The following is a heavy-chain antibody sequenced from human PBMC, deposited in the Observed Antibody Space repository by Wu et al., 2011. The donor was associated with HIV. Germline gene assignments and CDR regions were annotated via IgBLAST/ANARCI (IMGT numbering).Heavy chain of an antibody. D-gene: IGHD2-2*01. Sequence: QVQLVQSGAEVKKPGSSVKVSCKTSGDSLTKYAFSWVRQAPGQGLEWMGGIIPNSGTTNYARKFQGRFTVTADTSTTTVHMELRSLRSEDTAVYFCTRSGEAAAYYYYYMNVWGKGPRSP. CDR1: GDSLTKYA. CDR3: TRSGEAAAYYYYYMNV. V-gene: IGHV1-69*06. J-gene: IGHJ6*03. CDR2: IIPNSGTT.